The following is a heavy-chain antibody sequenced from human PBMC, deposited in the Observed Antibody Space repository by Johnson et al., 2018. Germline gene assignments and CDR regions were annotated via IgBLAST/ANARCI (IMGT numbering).Heavy chain of an antibody. CDR2: IDSSSSYI. CDR1: GFTFSSYS. J-gene: IGHJ4*02. D-gene: IGHD3-22*01. Sequence: VQLQESGGGLVKPGGSLRLSCAASGFTFSSYSMNWVRQAPGKGLEWVSSIDSSSSYILYADSVKGRFTISRDNAQHSLYLQMDSLSAEDTAVYFCGRFGYDTSGFYPFEYWGQGSLVTVSS. CDR3: GRFGYDTSGFYPFEY. V-gene: IGHV3-21*01.